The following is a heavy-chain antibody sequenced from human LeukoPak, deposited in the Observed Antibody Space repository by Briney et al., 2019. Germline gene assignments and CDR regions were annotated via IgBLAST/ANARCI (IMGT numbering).Heavy chain of an antibody. CDR1: GGSINNGGYY. J-gene: IGHJ4*02. V-gene: IGHV4-31*03. D-gene: IGHD5-24*01. Sequence: SQTLPLTCTVSGGSINNGGYYWSWIRQHPGKGLEWIGYIYYSGSTYYNPSLKSRVTISVDTSKNQFSLNLSSVTAADTAVYYCARKGATTYYFEYWGQGTLVTVSS. CDR2: IYYSGST. CDR3: ARKGATTYYFEY.